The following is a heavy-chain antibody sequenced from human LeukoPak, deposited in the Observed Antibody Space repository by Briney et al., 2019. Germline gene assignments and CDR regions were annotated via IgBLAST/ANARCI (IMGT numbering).Heavy chain of an antibody. V-gene: IGHV1-18*01. CDR2: ISAYNGNT. CDR1: GYTFTSYG. J-gene: IGHJ3*02. CDR3: ARGLQETLAWLKAFSAVDI. D-gene: IGHD5-24*01. Sequence: ASVKVSCKASGYTFTSYGISWVRQAPGQGLEWMGGISAYNGNTNYAQKFQGRVTMTTDTSTSTAYMELRRLRSEDTAVYYCARGLQETLAWLKAFSAVDIWGPGTMVTVSS.